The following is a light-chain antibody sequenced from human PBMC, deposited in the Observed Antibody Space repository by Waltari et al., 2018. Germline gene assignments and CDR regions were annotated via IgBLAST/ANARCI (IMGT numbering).Light chain of an antibody. Sequence: EIVLTQSPATLSLSPGDRATHSCRASESISSQLAWYQQKPGQAPRILIYDTSNRAAGIPARFSGSGSGTDFSLTISSLEPEDFVVYYCQQRSHWPMYTFGQGTKLEIK. J-gene: IGKJ2*01. CDR2: DTS. CDR1: ESISSQ. CDR3: QQRSHWPMYT. V-gene: IGKV3-11*01.